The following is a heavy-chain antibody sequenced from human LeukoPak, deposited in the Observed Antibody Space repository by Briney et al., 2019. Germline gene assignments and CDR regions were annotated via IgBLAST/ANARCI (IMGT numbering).Heavy chain of an antibody. J-gene: IGHJ5*02. D-gene: IGHD3-22*01. Sequence: ASVKVSCKASGYTFTSYDINWVRQATGQGLEWMGWMNPNSGNTGYAQKFQGRVTITADKSTSTAYMELSSLRSEDTAVYYCARDHYYDYWFDPWGQGTLVTVSS. V-gene: IGHV1-8*01. CDR2: MNPNSGNT. CDR3: ARDHYYDYWFDP. CDR1: GYTFTSYD.